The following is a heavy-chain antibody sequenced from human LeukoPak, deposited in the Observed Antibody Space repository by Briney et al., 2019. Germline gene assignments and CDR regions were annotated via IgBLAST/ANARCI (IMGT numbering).Heavy chain of an antibody. D-gene: IGHD6-6*01. V-gene: IGHV4-59*08. Sequence: PSETLSLTCTVSGGSMNAYYWTWFRQPPGKGLEWIGYIYYSGSTNYNPSLKSRLTISVDTSNNQFSLKLSSVIAADTAVYYCATIAGSSSFWGQGTLVTVSS. J-gene: IGHJ4*02. CDR2: IYYSGST. CDR3: ATIAGSSSF. CDR1: GGSMNAYY.